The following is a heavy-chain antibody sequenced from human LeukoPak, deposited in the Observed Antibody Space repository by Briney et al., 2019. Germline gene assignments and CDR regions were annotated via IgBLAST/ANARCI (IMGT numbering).Heavy chain of an antibody. Sequence: GGSLTLSCAASGFTFSSYAMSWVRQAPGKGLEWVSAISGSGGSTYYADSVKGRFTISRDNSKNTLYLQMNSLRAEDTAVYYCAKAKGYYDSSGFDYWGQGTLVTVSS. J-gene: IGHJ4*02. D-gene: IGHD3-22*01. CDR1: GFTFSSYA. CDR3: AKAKGYYDSSGFDY. V-gene: IGHV3-23*01. CDR2: ISGSGGST.